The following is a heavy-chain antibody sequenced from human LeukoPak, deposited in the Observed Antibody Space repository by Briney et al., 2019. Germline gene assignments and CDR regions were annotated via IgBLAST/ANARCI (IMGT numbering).Heavy chain of an antibody. CDR2: ISGSGGST. CDR3: AKDLSYGMDV. CDR1: GFTFTTYA. Sequence: GGSLRLSCAASGFTFTTYAMAWVRQAPGKGLEWVSAISGSGGSTYYADSVKGRSTVSRDNSKNTLYLQMKSLRAEDTALYYCAKDLSYGMDVWGQGTTVTISS. D-gene: IGHD3-9*01. V-gene: IGHV3-23*01. J-gene: IGHJ6*02.